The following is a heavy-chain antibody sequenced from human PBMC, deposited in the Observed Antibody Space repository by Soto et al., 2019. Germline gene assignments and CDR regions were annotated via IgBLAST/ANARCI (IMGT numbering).Heavy chain of an antibody. D-gene: IGHD6-6*01. V-gene: IGHV3-30*03. CDR3: ARGTIVARQHLDY. J-gene: IGHJ4*02. CDR2: ISIRGGDE. Sequence: QVQLVESGGGVVQPGKSLRLSCAASGFTFSSYAMHWARQAPGKGLEWVTVISIRGGDEYYAESVRGRFTISRDDSKITLYLQMDSLRVEDTAVYYCARGTIVARQHLDYWGQGTLGTVSS. CDR1: GFTFSSYA.